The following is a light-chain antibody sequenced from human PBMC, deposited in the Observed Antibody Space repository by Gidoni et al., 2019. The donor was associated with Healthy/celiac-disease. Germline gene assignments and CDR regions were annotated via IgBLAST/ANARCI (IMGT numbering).Light chain of an antibody. CDR1: QSVSSSY. J-gene: IGKJ1*01. Sequence: EIVLTQSPGTLSLSPGERANLSCRASQSVSSSYLAWYQPTTGQAPRLLIYGASSRATGIPDRFSGSGSGTDFPRTISRLEPEDFAVYYCQQYGSSPTWTFGQGTKVEIK. CDR2: GAS. V-gene: IGKV3-20*01. CDR3: QQYGSSPTWT.